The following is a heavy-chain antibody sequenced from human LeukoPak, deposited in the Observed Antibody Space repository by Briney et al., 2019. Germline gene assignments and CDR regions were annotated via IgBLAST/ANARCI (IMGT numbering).Heavy chain of an antibody. V-gene: IGHV3-74*01. CDR2: VKNDGSNT. CDR1: GFTFSSYW. D-gene: IGHD6-19*01. Sequence: PGGSLRLSCAASGFTFSSYWMHWVRQAPGKGLVWVSRVKNDGSNTIYADSVKGRFTTSRDNTKNTLYLQMNSLRAEDTAVYYCAREAAVAGTYFDYWGQGTLVTVSS. CDR3: AREAAVAGTYFDY. J-gene: IGHJ4*02.